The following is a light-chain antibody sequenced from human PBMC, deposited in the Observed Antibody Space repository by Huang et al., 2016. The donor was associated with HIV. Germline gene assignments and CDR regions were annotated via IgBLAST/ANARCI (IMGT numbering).Light chain of an antibody. Sequence: EIVMTQSPGTLSVSPGERVTLSCSANESISSSLAWYQQVSGQAPRLLIYDASTRATGGPARLSGSGSGTNFTLTISSLQSEDFAVYYCQQYSDWPPITFGQGTRLDIK. V-gene: IGKV3-15*01. J-gene: IGKJ5*01. CDR2: DAS. CDR3: QQYSDWPPIT. CDR1: ESISSS.